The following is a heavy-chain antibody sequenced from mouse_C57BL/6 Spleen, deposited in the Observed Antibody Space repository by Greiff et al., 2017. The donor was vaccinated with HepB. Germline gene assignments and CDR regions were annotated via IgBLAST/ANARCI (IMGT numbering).Heavy chain of an antibody. D-gene: IGHD1-1*01. J-gene: IGHJ2*01. CDR2: IDPETGGT. Sequence: VQLQQSGAELVRPGASVTLSCKASGYTFTDYEMHWVKQTPVHGLEWIGAIDPETGGTAYNQKFKGKAILTADQSSSTASMELRTLTSEDSSVYYCTRSQAFTTGRFDYWRQGTTLTVSS. CDR3: TRSQAFTTGRFDY. V-gene: IGHV1-15*01. CDR1: GYTFTDYE.